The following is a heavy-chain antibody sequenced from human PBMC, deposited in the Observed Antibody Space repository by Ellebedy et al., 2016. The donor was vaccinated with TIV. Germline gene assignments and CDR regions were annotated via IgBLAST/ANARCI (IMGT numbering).Heavy chain of an antibody. CDR3: ATRREVAGTRNPYYYYGMDV. J-gene: IGHJ6*02. Sequence: ASVKVSCKVSGYTLTELSMHWVRQAPGKGLEWMGGFDPEDGETSYAQKFQGRVTMTEDTSTDTAYMELSSLRSEDTAVYYCATRREVAGTRNPYYYYGMDVWGQGTTVTVSS. CDR1: GYTLTELS. CDR2: FDPEDGET. V-gene: IGHV1-24*01. D-gene: IGHD6-19*01.